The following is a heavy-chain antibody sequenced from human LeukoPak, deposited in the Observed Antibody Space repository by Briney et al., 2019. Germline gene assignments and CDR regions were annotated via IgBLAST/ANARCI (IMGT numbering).Heavy chain of an antibody. CDR2: ISGSGDNT. CDR1: GFTFSSFA. V-gene: IGHV3-23*01. Sequence: GGSLRLSCAASGFTFSSFAMSWVRQAPGEGLEWVSAISGSGDNTNYADSVKGRFTISRDNSKNTLNLQMNSLRAEDTAVYYCAKTSGVHYYEGSGYTPADWYFDLWGRGTLVTVSS. CDR3: AKTSGVHYYEGSGYTPADWYFDL. D-gene: IGHD3-22*01. J-gene: IGHJ2*01.